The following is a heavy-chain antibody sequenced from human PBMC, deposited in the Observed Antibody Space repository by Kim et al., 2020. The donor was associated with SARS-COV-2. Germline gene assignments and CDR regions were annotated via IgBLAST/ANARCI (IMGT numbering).Heavy chain of an antibody. CDR3: ARVPFYGSGTYARVDYYGMDV. V-gene: IGHV4-59*01. D-gene: IGHD3-10*01. CDR1: GGSISSYY. J-gene: IGHJ6*02. Sequence: SETLSPTCTVSGGSISSYYWSWIRQPPGKGLEWIGYIYYSGSTNFNPSLKSRITISLDTSKNQFSLKLTSVTAADTAVYYCARVPFYGSGTYARVDYYGMDVWGPGTTVIVSS. CDR2: IYYSGST.